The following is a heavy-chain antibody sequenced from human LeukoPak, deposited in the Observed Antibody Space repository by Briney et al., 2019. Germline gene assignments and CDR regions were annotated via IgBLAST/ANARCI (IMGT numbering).Heavy chain of an antibody. Sequence: ASVKVSCKASGYTFTSYDINWVRQATGQGFEWMGLINPSGGSTNYAQKFQGRVTMTRDTSTSTVYMELSSLRSEDTAVYYCARGPRITLIRGGQWYYYVDVWGKGTTVTISS. CDR2: INPSGGST. CDR3: ARGPRITLIRGGQWYYYVDV. D-gene: IGHD3-10*01. J-gene: IGHJ6*03. CDR1: GYTFTSYD. V-gene: IGHV1-46*01.